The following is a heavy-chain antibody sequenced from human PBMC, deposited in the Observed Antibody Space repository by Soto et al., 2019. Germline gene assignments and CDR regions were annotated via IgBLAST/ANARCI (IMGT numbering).Heavy chain of an antibody. J-gene: IGHJ6*02. Sequence: GESLKISCKGSGYSFTSYWISWVRQMPGKGLEWMGRIDPSDSYTNYSPSFQGHVTISADKSISTAYLQWSSLKASDTAMYYCARGYCSSTSCYNYYGMDVWGQGTTVTVSS. V-gene: IGHV5-10-1*01. CDR2: IDPSDSYT. CDR3: ARGYCSSTSCYNYYGMDV. D-gene: IGHD2-2*02. CDR1: GYSFTSYW.